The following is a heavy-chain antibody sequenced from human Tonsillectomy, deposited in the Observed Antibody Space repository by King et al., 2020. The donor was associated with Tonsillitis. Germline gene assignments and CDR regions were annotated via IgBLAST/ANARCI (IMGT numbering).Heavy chain of an antibody. Sequence: VQLQESGPGLVKPSETLSLTCAVSGYSISSGYYWGWIRQPPGKGLEWIGNICHSGITYYNPSLRSRVTISVDTSKNQFSLRLSSVTAADTAVYYCARDGGALGDYWGQGTLVTVSS. CDR2: ICHSGIT. V-gene: IGHV4-38-2*02. CDR1: GYSISSGYY. J-gene: IGHJ4*02. D-gene: IGHD3-16*01. CDR3: ARDGGALGDY.